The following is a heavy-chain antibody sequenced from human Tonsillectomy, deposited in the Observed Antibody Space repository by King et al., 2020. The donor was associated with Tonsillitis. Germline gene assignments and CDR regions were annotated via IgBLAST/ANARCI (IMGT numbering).Heavy chain of an antibody. Sequence: VQLVESGGGLVRPGGSLRLSCAASGFTFSNDWMTWVRQAPGKGLEWVGGIKSKTDGGTTDYAAPGKGRFTISRDDSKNTLFLQMNSLKTEDTAVYYCTTPITISGMRFDPWGQGTLVTVSS. CDR3: TTPITISGMRFDP. D-gene: IGHD3-3*01. CDR2: IKSKTDGGTT. CDR1: GFTFSNDW. J-gene: IGHJ5*02. V-gene: IGHV3-15*01.